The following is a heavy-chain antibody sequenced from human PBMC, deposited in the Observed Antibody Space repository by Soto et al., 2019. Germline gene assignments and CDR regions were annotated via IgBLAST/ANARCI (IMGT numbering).Heavy chain of an antibody. Sequence: GASVTVSCKASGGTFSSYAISWVRQAPGQGLEWMGGIIPIFGTANYAQKFQGRVTITADESTSTAYMELSSLRSEDTAVYYCASHIKGKHGYYFDYWGQGTLVTVSS. CDR3: ASHIKGKHGYYFDY. V-gene: IGHV1-69*13. CDR2: IIPIFGTA. D-gene: IGHD2-21*01. CDR1: GGTFSSYA. J-gene: IGHJ4*02.